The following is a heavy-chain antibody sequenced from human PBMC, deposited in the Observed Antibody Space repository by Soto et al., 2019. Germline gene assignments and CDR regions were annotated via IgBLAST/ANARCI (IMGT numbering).Heavy chain of an antibody. CDR2: ISGSGGST. V-gene: IGHV3-23*01. J-gene: IGHJ4*02. CDR3: ARESEDLTSNFDY. CDR1: GFTFSSYA. Sequence: GGSLRLSCAASGFTFSSYAMSWVRQAPGKGLEWVSAISGSGGSTYYADSVKGRFTISRDNAKNSLYLEMNSLRAEDTAVYYCARESEDLTSNFDYWGQGTLVTVPQ.